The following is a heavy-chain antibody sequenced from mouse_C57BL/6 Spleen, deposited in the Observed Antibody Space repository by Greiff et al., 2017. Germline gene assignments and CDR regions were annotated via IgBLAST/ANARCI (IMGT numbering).Heavy chain of an antibody. V-gene: IGHV1-69*01. CDR1: GYTFTSYW. J-gene: IGHJ2*01. D-gene: IGHD1-1*01. Sequence: VQLQQHGAELVMPGASVKLSCKASGYTFTSYWMHWVKQRPGQGLEWIGEIDPSDSYTNYNQKFKGKSTLTVDKSSSTAYMQLSSLTSEDSAVYYCARNYGSGLFDYWGQGTTLTVSS. CDR2: IDPSDSYT. CDR3: ARNYGSGLFDY.